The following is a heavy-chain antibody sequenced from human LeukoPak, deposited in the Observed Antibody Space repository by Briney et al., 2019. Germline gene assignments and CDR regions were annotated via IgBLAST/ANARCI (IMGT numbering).Heavy chain of an antibody. Sequence: GSLRLSCAASGFTFSSYAMHWVRQAPGKGLEWVAVISYDGSNKYYADSVKGRFTISRDNSKNTLYLRMNSLRAEDTAVYYCARADQYYDFWSGCPYWGQGTLVTVSS. CDR3: ARADQYYDFWSGCPY. V-gene: IGHV3-30-3*01. J-gene: IGHJ4*02. CDR1: GFTFSSYA. D-gene: IGHD3-3*01. CDR2: ISYDGSNK.